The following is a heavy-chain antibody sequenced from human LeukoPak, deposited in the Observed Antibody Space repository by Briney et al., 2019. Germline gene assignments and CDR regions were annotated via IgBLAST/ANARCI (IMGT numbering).Heavy chain of an antibody. CDR2: INSGGSYI. V-gene: IGHV3-21*01. Sequence: GGSLILSCAASGFTFSNYYMNWVRQAPGKGLEWVSSINSGGSYIYYADSVKGRFTISRDNAKNSLYLQMNSLRAEDTAVYYCARVLGSGYDWGQGTLVTVSS. CDR3: ARVLGSGYD. CDR1: GFTFSNYY. D-gene: IGHD3-3*01. J-gene: IGHJ4*02.